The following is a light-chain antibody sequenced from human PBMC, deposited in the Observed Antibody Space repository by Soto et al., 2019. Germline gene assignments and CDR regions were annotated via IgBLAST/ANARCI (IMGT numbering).Light chain of an antibody. Sequence: DIQMTQSPSTLSASVGDGVTITCRASQRIGSGLAGYQQKPGKAPKLLIYKATKFQTGVPSRFSGSGSGTDFSLTISSLQPVDSATYYCQQYTDFQYTFGQGTKVEI. J-gene: IGKJ2*01. CDR2: KAT. CDR3: QQYTDFQYT. CDR1: QRIGSG. V-gene: IGKV1-5*03.